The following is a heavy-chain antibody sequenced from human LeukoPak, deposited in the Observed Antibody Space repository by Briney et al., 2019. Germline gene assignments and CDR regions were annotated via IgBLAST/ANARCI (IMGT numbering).Heavy chain of an antibody. J-gene: IGHJ5*02. Sequence: PGGSLRLSCAASGFTFRTYNMNWVRQAPGKGPEWVSSISTSGTTMYYADSVKGRFTISRDNANNSLYLQMNSVRAEDTAVYYCASSPPRGGRPWGQGTLVSVSS. CDR3: ASSPPRGGRP. CDR1: GFTFRTYN. CDR2: ISTSGTTM. V-gene: IGHV3-48*01. D-gene: IGHD3-16*01.